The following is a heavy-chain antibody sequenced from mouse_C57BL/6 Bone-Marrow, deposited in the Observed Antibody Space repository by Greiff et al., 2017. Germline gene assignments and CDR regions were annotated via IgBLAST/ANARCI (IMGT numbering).Heavy chain of an antibody. V-gene: IGHV5-4*01. D-gene: IGHD2-1*01. CDR3: ARDPLYYGNYDY. CDR2: ISDGGSYT. Sequence: EVKLVESGGGLVKPGGSLKLSCAASGFTFSSYAMSWVRQTPEKRLEWVATISDGGSYTYYPDNVKGRFTISRDNAKNNLYLQMGHLKSEETAMYYCARDPLYYGNYDYWGQGTTLTVSS. CDR1: GFTFSSYA. J-gene: IGHJ2*01.